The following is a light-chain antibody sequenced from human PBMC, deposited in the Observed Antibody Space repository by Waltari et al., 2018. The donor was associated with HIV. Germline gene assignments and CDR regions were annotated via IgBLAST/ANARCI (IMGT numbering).Light chain of an antibody. V-gene: IGLV1-51*01. J-gene: IGLJ2*01. CDR1: SSNIGKNY. Sequence: QSVLTQPPSVSAAPGQKVTISCSGSSSNIGKNYISWYQQLPGTAPKLLVYDNNKRPSGIPDRCSGSKSGTSAALGITGLQTGDEADYYCGTWDSSLSAGVFGGGTKLTVL. CDR2: DNN. CDR3: GTWDSSLSAGV.